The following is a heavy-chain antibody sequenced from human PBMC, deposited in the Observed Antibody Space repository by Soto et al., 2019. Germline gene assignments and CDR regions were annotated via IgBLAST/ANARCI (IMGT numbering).Heavy chain of an antibody. V-gene: IGHV1-69*13. CDR1: GGTFSSYA. CDR3: AREVTLEYSGRGYYDSSLAFDI. D-gene: IGHD3-22*01. CDR2: IIPIFGTA. J-gene: IGHJ3*02. Sequence: GASVKVSCKASGGTFSSYAISWVRKAPGQGLEWMGGIIPIFGTANYAQKFQGRVTITADESTSTAYMELSSLRSEDTAVYYCAREVTLEYSGRGYYDSSLAFDIWGQGTMVTVSS.